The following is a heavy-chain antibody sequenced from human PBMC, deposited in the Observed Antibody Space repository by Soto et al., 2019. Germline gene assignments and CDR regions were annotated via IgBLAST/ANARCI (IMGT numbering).Heavy chain of an antibody. V-gene: IGHV1-69*12. D-gene: IGHD1-26*01. J-gene: IGHJ4*02. CDR3: ATDPTRVGTSGGNSLDY. CDR1: GGSFSNHV. CDR2: IIPIFGTT. Sequence: QVQLVQSAAEVRRPGSSVKVSCKASGGSFSNHVINWVRQAPGQGLEWLGEIIPIFGTTNYAQEFRGRVTFTADETTTTAYMDLSGLRSDDTAVYYCATDPTRVGTSGGNSLDYWGQGSLVTVSP.